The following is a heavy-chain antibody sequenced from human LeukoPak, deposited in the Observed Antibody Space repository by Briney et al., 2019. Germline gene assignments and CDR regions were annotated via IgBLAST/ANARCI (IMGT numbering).Heavy chain of an antibody. D-gene: IGHD7-27*01. CDR3: VRGLSGVSSWYFDL. V-gene: IGHV3-23*01. CDR2: LHSGGHT. J-gene: IGHJ2*01. CDR1: GFTFSSYA. Sequence: GGYLRLYCAASGFTFSSYAMSWVRQAPGKGLVWVSALHSGGHTFYADSVRGRFSISRDISKNALYLQMNNLGPEDTALYYCVRGLSGVSSWYFDLWGRGTLVSVS.